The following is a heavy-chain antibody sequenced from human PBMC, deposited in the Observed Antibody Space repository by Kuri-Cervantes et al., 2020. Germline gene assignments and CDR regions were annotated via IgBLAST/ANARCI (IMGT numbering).Heavy chain of an antibody. Sequence: GESLKISCAASGFTFSSYAMHWVRQAPGKGLEWVAVISYDGSNKYYADSVKGRFTISRDNSKNTLYLQMNSLRAEDTAVYYCARGPGYCSSTSCPGYGMDVWGQGNTV. V-gene: IGHV3-30-3*01. CDR3: ARGPGYCSSTSCPGYGMDV. D-gene: IGHD2-2*01. J-gene: IGHJ6*02. CDR1: GFTFSSYA. CDR2: ISYDGSNK.